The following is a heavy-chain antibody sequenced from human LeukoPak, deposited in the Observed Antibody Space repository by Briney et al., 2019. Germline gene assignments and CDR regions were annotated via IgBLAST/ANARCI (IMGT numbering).Heavy chain of an antibody. J-gene: IGHJ6*02. CDR1: GFTFSSYS. V-gene: IGHV3-21*01. Sequence: PGGSLRLSCAASGFTFSSYSMNWVRQAPGKGLEWVSSISSSSSYIYYADSVKGRFTISRDNAKNSLYLQMNSLRAEDTAVYHCARVLWFGESQRPLYYYYYGMDVWGQGTTVTVS. CDR2: ISSSSSYI. CDR3: ARVLWFGESQRPLYYYYYGMDV. D-gene: IGHD3-10*01.